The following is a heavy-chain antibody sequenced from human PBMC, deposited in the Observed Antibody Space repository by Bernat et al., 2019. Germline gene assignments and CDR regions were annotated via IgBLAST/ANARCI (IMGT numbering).Heavy chain of an antibody. CDR2: ISWNSGSI. Sequence: EVQLVESGGGLVQPGRSLRLSWAASGFTFDDYAMHWFRQAPGKGLEWVSGISWNSGSIGYSDSVKGRCTISRDNAKTSLYQQMNSLRAEAMPLYYCAKAAAASTTYYYYYGMDVWGQGTTVTVSS. CDR3: AKAAAASTTYYYYYGMDV. V-gene: IGHV3-9*03. J-gene: IGHJ6*02. D-gene: IGHD6-13*01. CDR1: GFTFDDYA.